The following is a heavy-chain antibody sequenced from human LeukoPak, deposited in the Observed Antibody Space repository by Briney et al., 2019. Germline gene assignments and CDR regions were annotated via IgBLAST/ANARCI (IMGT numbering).Heavy chain of an antibody. J-gene: IGHJ4*02. CDR1: GYTFTSYG. CDR2: ISAYNGNT. Sequence: ASVKVPCKASGYTFTSYGISWVRQAPGQGLEWMGWISAYNGNTNYAQKLQGRVTMTTDTSTSTAYMELRSLRSDDTAVYYCARSAGQRNGSSWYYPMVWGQGTLVTVSS. CDR3: ARSAGQRNGSSWYYPMV. D-gene: IGHD6-13*01. V-gene: IGHV1-18*01.